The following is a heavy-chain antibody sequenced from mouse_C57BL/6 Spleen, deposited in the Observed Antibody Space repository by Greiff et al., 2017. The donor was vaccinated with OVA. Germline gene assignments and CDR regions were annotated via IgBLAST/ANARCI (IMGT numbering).Heavy chain of an antibody. CDR1: GFSLPSYG. CDR3: AKDEGRLGRAWFAY. Sequence: QVQLQQSGPGLVAPSQSLSITCTVSGFSLPSYGVSWVRQPPGKGLEWLGVIWGDGSTNYHSALISRLSISKDNSKSQVFLKLNSLQTDDTATYYCAKDEGRLGRAWFAYWGQGTLVTVSA. V-gene: IGHV2-3*01. J-gene: IGHJ3*01. D-gene: IGHD3-3*01. CDR2: IWGDGST.